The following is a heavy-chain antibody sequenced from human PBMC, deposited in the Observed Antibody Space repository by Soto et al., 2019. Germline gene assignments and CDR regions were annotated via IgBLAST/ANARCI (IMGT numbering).Heavy chain of an antibody. D-gene: IGHD3-10*01. CDR2: ISAYNGNT. V-gene: IGHV1-18*04. Sequence: ASVKVSCKASGYTFTSYGISWLRQAPGQGLEWMGWISAYNGNTNYAQKLQGRVTMTTDTSTSTAYMELRSLRSDDTAVYYCARDSPIATYYYGSGSYESRNGMDVWGQGTTVTVSS. J-gene: IGHJ6*02. CDR3: ARDSPIATYYYGSGSYESRNGMDV. CDR1: GYTFTSYG.